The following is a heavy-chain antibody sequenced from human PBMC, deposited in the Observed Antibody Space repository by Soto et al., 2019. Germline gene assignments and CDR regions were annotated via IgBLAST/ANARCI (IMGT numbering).Heavy chain of an antibody. Sequence: EVQLVESGGGLVQPGGPLRLSCAPSGFTFSSYWRSWVRQAPGKGLEWVANIKQDGSNKYYVDSVKGRFTISRDNAKNSLYLQMNSLRAEDTAGYYCAKIWGSYRLDYWGQGTLVTVSS. J-gene: IGHJ4*02. V-gene: IGHV3-7*01. CDR1: GFTFSSYW. CDR2: IKQDGSNK. D-gene: IGHD3-16*02. CDR3: AKIWGSYRLDY.